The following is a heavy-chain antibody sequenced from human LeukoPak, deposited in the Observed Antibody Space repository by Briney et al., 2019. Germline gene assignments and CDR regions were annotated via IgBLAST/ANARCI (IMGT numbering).Heavy chain of an antibody. CDR1: GGSISSGSYY. Sequence: TLSLTCTVSGGSISSGSYYWSWIRQPAGKGLEWIGRIYTSGSTNYNPSLKSRVTISVDTSKNQFSLKLSSVTAADTAVYYCMGEVGATTHAFDIWGQGTMVTVSS. CDR3: MGEVGATTHAFDI. V-gene: IGHV4-61*02. D-gene: IGHD1-26*01. CDR2: IYTSGST. J-gene: IGHJ3*02.